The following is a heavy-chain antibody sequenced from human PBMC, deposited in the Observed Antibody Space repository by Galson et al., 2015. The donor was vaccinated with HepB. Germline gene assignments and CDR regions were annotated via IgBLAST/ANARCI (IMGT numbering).Heavy chain of an antibody. CDR3: ARGVRYSYGSGFDY. CDR1: GFTFSSYA. D-gene: IGHD5-18*01. V-gene: IGHV3-30-3*01. J-gene: IGHJ4*02. CDR2: ISYDGSNK. Sequence: SLRLSCAASGFTFSSYAMHWVRQAPGKGLEWVAVISYDGSNKYYADSVKGRSTISRDNSKNTLYLQMNSLRAEDTAVYYCARGVRYSYGSGFDYWGQGTLVTVSS.